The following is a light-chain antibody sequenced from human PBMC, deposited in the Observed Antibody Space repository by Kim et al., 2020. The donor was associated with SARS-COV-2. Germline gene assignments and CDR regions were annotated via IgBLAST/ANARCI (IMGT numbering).Light chain of an antibody. J-gene: IGKJ1*01. V-gene: IGKV1-39*01. CDR3: QQSHTPPWR. CDR1: QSVTTY. CDR2: AVS. Sequence: DIQMTQSPSSLSASVGDRVTITCRASQSVTTYLNWYQQKQGKAPQLLIYAVSRLQSGVPSRFSGGGSGTDFTLTISSLQPEDFAVYYCQQSHTPPWRLGHGTKVDI.